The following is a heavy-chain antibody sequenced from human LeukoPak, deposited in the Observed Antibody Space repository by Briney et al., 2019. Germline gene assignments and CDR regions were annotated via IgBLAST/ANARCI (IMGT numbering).Heavy chain of an antibody. CDR2: ISGSGGST. CDR1: GFTISTYG. V-gene: IGHV3-23*01. CDR3: AKDRTQQGY. D-gene: IGHD6-13*01. J-gene: IGHJ4*02. Sequence: GGSLRLSCAASGFTISTYGMNWVRQAPGEGLEWVSAISGSGGSTYYADSVKGRFTISRDNSKNTLYLQMNSLRAEDTAVYYCAKDRTQQGYWGQGTLVTVSS.